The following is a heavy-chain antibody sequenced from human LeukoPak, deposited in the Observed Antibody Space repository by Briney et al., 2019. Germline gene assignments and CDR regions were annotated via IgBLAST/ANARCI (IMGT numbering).Heavy chain of an antibody. Sequence: SGTLSLTCGVSGGSISSTNWWSWVRPPPGQGLEWIGEISLSGVTNYNPSLKSRVTMSLDRSKNHLSLTLTSVTAADTAVYYCARVDPDSSPTLEVFDYWGQGTLVTVSS. CDR1: GGSISSTNW. CDR3: ARVDPDSSPTLEVFDY. D-gene: IGHD6-13*01. J-gene: IGHJ4*02. CDR2: ISLSGVT. V-gene: IGHV4-4*02.